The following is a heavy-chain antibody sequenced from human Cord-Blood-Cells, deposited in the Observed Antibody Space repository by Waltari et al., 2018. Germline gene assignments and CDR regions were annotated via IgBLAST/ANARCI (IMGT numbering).Heavy chain of an antibody. Sequence: QLQLQESGTGLVKPSETLSPTCTVSGGSTSSSSYYWGWLRQPPGKGLEWFGCIYYSGGTYYNPPLKIRVTISVDTSKNQFSLKLSSVAAADTAVYYCARPGIAARLGDWYFDLWGRGTLVTVSS. CDR2: IYYSGGT. CDR1: GGSTSSSSYY. CDR3: ARPGIAARLGDWYFDL. J-gene: IGHJ2*01. V-gene: IGHV4-39*01. D-gene: IGHD6-6*01.